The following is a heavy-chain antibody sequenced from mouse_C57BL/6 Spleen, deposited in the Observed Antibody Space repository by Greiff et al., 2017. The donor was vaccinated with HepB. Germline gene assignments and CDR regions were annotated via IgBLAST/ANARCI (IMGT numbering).Heavy chain of an antibody. J-gene: IGHJ3*01. V-gene: IGHV1-82*01. CDR2: IYPGDGHT. D-gene: IGHD2-4*01. CDR3: AKGPYDYDPFAY. Sequence: VKLQESGPELVKPGASVKISCKASGYAFSSSWMNWVKQRPGKGLEWIGRIYPGDGHTNYNGKFKGKATLTADKSSSTAYMQLSSLTSEDSAVYFCAKGPYDYDPFAYWGQGTLVTVSA. CDR1: GYAFSSSW.